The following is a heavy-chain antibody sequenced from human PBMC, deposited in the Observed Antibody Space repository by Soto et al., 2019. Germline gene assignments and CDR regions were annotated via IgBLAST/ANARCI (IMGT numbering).Heavy chain of an antibody. D-gene: IGHD5-18*01. CDR2: ISSSSTTI. V-gene: IGHV3-48*02. Sequence: GGSLRFSCAASGFTFSSYSMNWVRQAPGKGLEWVSYISSSSTTIYYADSVKGRFTISRDNAENSLSLQMNSLRDEDTAVYYCARVRGYSYGHFDYWGQGTLVTVSS. J-gene: IGHJ4*02. CDR1: GFTFSSYS. CDR3: ARVRGYSYGHFDY.